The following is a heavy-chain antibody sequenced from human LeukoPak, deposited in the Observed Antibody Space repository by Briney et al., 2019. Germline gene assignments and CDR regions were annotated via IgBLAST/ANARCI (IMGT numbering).Heavy chain of an antibody. Sequence: GGSLRLSCVASGFSFSNYWMNWVRQAPGKGLEWVANIKEDGSEKYYVDSVKGRFTISRDNAKNSLYLQMNSLRAEDTAVYYCAKPNIVGALKGYFDYWGQGTLVTVSS. CDR3: AKPNIVGALKGYFDY. D-gene: IGHD1-26*01. J-gene: IGHJ4*02. V-gene: IGHV3-7*03. CDR1: GFSFSNYW. CDR2: IKEDGSEK.